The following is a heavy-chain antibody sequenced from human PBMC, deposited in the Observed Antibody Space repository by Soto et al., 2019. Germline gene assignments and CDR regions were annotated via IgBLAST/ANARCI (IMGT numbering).Heavy chain of an antibody. CDR3: AKVGGWDYYYYLDV. V-gene: IGHV4-39*02. CDR1: GGSLSNNDY. D-gene: IGHD6-19*01. J-gene: IGHJ6*03. CDR2: TFYGGTT. Sequence: QLQVQESGPGLVKPSETLSLTCSVSGGSLSNNDYWAWIRQPPGKGLEWVGSTFYGGTTYYSPSLKSRLSISVDASKNQFSLKLSSVTAADTAVCYCAKVGGWDYYYYLDVWGKGTTVTVSS.